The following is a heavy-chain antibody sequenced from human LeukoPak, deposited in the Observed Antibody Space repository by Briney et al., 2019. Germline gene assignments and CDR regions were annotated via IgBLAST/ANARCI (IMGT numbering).Heavy chain of an antibody. J-gene: IGHJ5*02. CDR2: INAGNGNT. V-gene: IGHV1-3*01. CDR1: GYTFTSYA. CDR3: ARKLNYGSGSYYNLNWFDP. D-gene: IGHD3-10*01. Sequence: ASVKVSCKGSGYTFTSYAMHWVRQAPGQRLEWMGWINAGNGNTKYSQKFQGRVTITRDTSASTAYMELSSLRSEDTAVYYCARKLNYGSGSYYNLNWFDPWGQGTLVTVSS.